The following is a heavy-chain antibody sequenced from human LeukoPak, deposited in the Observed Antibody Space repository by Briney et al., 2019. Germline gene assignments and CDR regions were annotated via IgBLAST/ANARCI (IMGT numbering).Heavy chain of an antibody. J-gene: IGHJ5*02. CDR3: ARPGRRGSGHYSNNWFDP. CDR2: IYPGDSDT. D-gene: IGHD3-22*01. Sequence: GESLKISCKGSGYSFTSHWIGWVRQMPGKGLEWMGIIYPGDSDTRYSPSFQGQVTISADKSISTAYLQWSSLKASDTAMYYCARPGRRGSGHYSNNWFDPWGQGTLVTVSS. CDR1: GYSFTSHW. V-gene: IGHV5-51*01.